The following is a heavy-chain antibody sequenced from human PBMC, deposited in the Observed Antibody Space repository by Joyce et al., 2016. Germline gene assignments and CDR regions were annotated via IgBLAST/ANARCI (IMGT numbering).Heavy chain of an antibody. CDR2: IYWDDDK. CDR1: GFSLSTSAVG. Sequence: QITLKESGPTLVQPTQTLTLTCTVSGFSLSTSAVGVGWIRQPPGKALKWLALIYWDDDKRYTPSLKNRLTIAKDTSKNQVVLTVTNLEAVDTATYFCARYSSGWTIFDSWGQGTLVIVSS. V-gene: IGHV2-5*02. D-gene: IGHD6-19*01. J-gene: IGHJ4*02. CDR3: ARYSSGWTIFDS.